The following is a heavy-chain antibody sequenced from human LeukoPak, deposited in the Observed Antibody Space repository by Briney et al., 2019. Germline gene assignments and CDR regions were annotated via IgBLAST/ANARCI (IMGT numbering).Heavy chain of an antibody. Sequence: ASVKVSCKASGYTFTSYGISWVRQAPGQGLEWMGWINPNSGGTNYAQKFQGRVTMTRDTSISTAYMEPSRLRSDDTAVYYCARDSSSWYSQFDPWGQGTLVTVSS. V-gene: IGHV1-2*02. CDR3: ARDSSSWYSQFDP. D-gene: IGHD6-13*01. CDR1: GYTFTSYG. J-gene: IGHJ5*02. CDR2: INPNSGGT.